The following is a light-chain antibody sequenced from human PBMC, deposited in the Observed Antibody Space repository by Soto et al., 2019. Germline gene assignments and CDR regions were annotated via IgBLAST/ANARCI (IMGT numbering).Light chain of an antibody. V-gene: IGLV2-14*01. Sequence: QSALTQPASVSGSPGQSITISCTGTSNDIGYYNYVSWYQQHPAKAPKLIIYEVSNRPSGVSSRFSGSMSGNTASLTISGLQAEDEADYYCGSYTGTIYVFGTGTKVTVL. CDR2: EVS. J-gene: IGLJ1*01. CDR3: GSYTGTIYV. CDR1: SNDIGYYNY.